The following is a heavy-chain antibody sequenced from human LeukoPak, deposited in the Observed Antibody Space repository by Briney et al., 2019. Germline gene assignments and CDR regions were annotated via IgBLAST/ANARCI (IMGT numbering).Heavy chain of an antibody. Sequence: GGSLRLSCAASGFTFTTYWMHWVRQAPGKGLVWVSRINTDGSSASYADSVKGRFTISRDTAKNTLYLQMNSLRAEDTAAYYCARGDYAFDIWGQGTIVTVSS. V-gene: IGHV3-74*01. CDR3: ARGDYAFDI. D-gene: IGHD2-21*01. CDR1: GFTFTTYW. J-gene: IGHJ3*02. CDR2: INTDGSSA.